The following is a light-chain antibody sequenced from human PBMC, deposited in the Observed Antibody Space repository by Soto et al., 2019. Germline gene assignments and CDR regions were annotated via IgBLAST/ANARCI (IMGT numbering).Light chain of an antibody. J-gene: IGLJ3*02. V-gene: IGLV2-11*01. CDR2: DVT. CDR1: NSDIGNYNY. Sequence: QSVLTQPRSVSGSPRQSVTISCTGTNSDIGNYNYVSWYQQHPGKAPKVMIYDVTKRPSGVPDRFSGSTSGNTASLTISGLQAEDEADYYCCSYPGSHTWVFGGGTKLTVL. CDR3: CSYPGSHTWV.